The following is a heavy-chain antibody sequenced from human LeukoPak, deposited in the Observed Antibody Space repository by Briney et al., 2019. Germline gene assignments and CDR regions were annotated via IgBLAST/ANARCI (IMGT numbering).Heavy chain of an antibody. J-gene: IGHJ6*04. CDR2: ISSSSSYI. CDR3: ARASLDIVVVVAATYGIDV. Sequence: GGSLRLSCAASGFTFSSYSMNWVRQAPGKGLEWVSSISSSSSYIYYADSVKGRFTISRDNAKNSLYLQMNSLRAEDTAVYYCARASLDIVVVVAATYGIDVWGKGTTVTVSS. V-gene: IGHV3-21*01. CDR1: GFTFSSYS. D-gene: IGHD2-15*01.